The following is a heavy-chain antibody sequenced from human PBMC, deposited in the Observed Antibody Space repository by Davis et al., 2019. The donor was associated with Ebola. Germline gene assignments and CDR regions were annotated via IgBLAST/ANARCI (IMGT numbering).Heavy chain of an antibody. Sequence: GESLKISCQGSGYSFTSYWIAWVRQMPGKGLEWMGIIYPGDSDTRYSPSFQGQVTISADKSISTAYLQWSSLKASDTAMYYCARLRGGSGSNYYFDYWGQGTLVTVSS. D-gene: IGHD1-26*01. J-gene: IGHJ4*02. CDR3: ARLRGGSGSNYYFDY. CDR1: GYSFTSYW. V-gene: IGHV5-51*01. CDR2: IYPGDSDT.